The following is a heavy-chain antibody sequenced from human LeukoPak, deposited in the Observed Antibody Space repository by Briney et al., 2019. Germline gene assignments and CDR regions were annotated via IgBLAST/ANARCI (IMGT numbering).Heavy chain of an antibody. D-gene: IGHD2-8*01. CDR3: ARLGVLYYFDY. CDR1: GYGFTSYW. J-gene: IGHJ4*02. Sequence: GESLKISCKASGYGFTSYWIGWVRQMPGKGLEWMGIISPVDSDTRYSPSFQGQVTISADKSITTAYLQWSSLKASDTAVYYCARLGVLYYFDYWGQGTLVTVSS. CDR2: ISPVDSDT. V-gene: IGHV5-51*01.